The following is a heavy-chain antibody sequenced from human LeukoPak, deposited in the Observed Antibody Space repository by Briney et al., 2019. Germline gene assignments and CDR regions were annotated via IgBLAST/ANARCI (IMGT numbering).Heavy chain of an antibody. CDR2: TNPSSGST. V-gene: IGHV1-46*01. D-gene: IGHD3-10*01. CDR3: VRELAGGSFDY. J-gene: IGHJ4*02. Sequence: ASVNGSSKASGYTFTSDLIHWVRQAPRQGREWMGLTNPSSGSTIAQKCPGRGTITKTTSTNTVCMDLSRLGSEDTAVYYCVRELAGGSFDYWGQGSLVTVSS. CDR1: GYTFTSDL.